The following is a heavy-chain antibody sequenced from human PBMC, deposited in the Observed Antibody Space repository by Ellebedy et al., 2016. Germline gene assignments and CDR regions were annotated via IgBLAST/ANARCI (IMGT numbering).Heavy chain of an antibody. V-gene: IGHV4-30-2*02. CDR1: GGSISSGGYS. Sequence: SETLSLXCAVSGGSISSGGYSWSWIRQPPGKGLEWIGYIYHSGSTYYNPSLKSRVTISVDRSKNQFSLKLSSVTAADTAVYYCARTEDYGGNSVFDYWGQGTLVTVSS. D-gene: IGHD4-23*01. CDR3: ARTEDYGGNSVFDY. CDR2: IYHSGST. J-gene: IGHJ4*02.